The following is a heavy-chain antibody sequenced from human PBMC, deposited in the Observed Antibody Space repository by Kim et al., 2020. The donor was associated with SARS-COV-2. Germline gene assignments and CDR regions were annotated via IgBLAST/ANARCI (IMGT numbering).Heavy chain of an antibody. J-gene: IGHJ1*01. Sequence: GGSLRLSYAASGFSFSEWWMDWVRQAPGKGPEWVARIDNDGTTTIYADSVKGRFTISRDNSKNTLYLQMNGLRADDTGVYFCTSAPFWCQGTLATVTS. CDR2: IDNDGTTT. CDR3: TSAPF. V-gene: IGHV3-74*01. CDR1: GFSFSEWW.